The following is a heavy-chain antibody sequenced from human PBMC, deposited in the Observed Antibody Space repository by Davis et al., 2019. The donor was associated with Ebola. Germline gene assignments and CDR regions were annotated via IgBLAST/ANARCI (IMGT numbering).Heavy chain of an antibody. CDR2: ISSDSDYI. CDR1: GFTFRTYS. CDR3: ARNWVTSFDY. J-gene: IGHJ4*02. Sequence: GGSLRLSCVASGFTFRTYSMSWVRQAPGKGLEWVSSISSDSDYIYYADSAKGRFTISRDNAKNSLYLQMNSLRAEDTAVYYCARNWVTSFDYWGQGTLVTVSS. D-gene: IGHD2-21*02. V-gene: IGHV3-21*01.